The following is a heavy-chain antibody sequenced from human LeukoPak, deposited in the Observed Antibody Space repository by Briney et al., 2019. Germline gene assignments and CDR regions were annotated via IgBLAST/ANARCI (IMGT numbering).Heavy chain of an antibody. Sequence: SETLSLTCTVSGGSISSHSWGWIRQSPGKGLEWIGSIYNSGKTYYNPSVKSRVTMSADTSKNQFSLNLSSVTAADTAVYYCARLPLSMSGYPPDYWGQGTLVTVSS. J-gene: IGHJ4*02. CDR3: ARLPLSMSGYPPDY. CDR2: IYNSGKT. V-gene: IGHV4-39*01. CDR1: GGSISSHS. D-gene: IGHD3-3*01.